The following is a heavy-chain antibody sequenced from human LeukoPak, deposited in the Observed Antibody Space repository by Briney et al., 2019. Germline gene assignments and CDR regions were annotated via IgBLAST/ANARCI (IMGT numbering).Heavy chain of an antibody. CDR1: GGTFSSYA. D-gene: IGHD5-24*01. V-gene: IGHV1-69*06. CDR3: ARSVEMATIFNLFYFDY. J-gene: IGHJ4*02. Sequence: GASVKVSCKASGGTFSSYAISWVRQAPGQGLEWMGGIIPIFGTASYAQKFQGRVTITADKSTSTAYMELSSLRSEDTAVYYCARSVEMATIFNLFYFDYWGQGTLVTVSS. CDR2: IIPIFGTA.